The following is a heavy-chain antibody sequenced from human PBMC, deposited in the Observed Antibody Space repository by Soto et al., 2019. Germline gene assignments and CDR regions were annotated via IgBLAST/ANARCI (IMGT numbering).Heavy chain of an antibody. CDR1: RFTFSSCA. V-gene: IGHV3-64D*06. CDR2: ITSDGDNT. Sequence: GGSLRLSCSASRFTFSSCAMHWVRQAPGKGLEYVSGITSDGDNTYHADSVKGRFTIPRDNSKNTLYLQMSSLRVDDTAVYYCVKGNQLLRYYFESWGQGALVTVSS. D-gene: IGHD3-10*02. CDR3: VKGNQLLRYYFES. J-gene: IGHJ4*02.